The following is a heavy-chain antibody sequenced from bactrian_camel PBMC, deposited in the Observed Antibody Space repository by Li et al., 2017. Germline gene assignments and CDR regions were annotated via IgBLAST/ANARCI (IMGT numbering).Heavy chain of an antibody. D-gene: IGHD4*01. CDR2: ISSDGGA. Sequence: VQLVESGGDSVQVGGSLTLSCTASEFTFEDSDVGWYRQVPDFECEWISTISSDGGATYADSVKGRFTISRDNAKNTVYLQMNSLKPEDTAVYYCVRDHVDYSNYVIFGYWGQGTQVTVS. CDR3: VRDHVDYSNYVIFGY. CDR1: EFTFEDSD. V-gene: IGHV3S63*01. J-gene: IGHJ6*01.